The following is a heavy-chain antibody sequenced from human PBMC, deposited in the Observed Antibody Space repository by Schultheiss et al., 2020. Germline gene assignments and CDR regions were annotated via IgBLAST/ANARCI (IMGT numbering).Heavy chain of an antibody. V-gene: IGHV4-39*07. J-gene: IGHJ6*02. CDR2: IYHSGST. D-gene: IGHD4-17*01. CDR3: AREDYGDYRGYYYGMDV. Sequence: SQTLSLTCTVSGGSISSGGYYWGWIRQPPGKGLEWIGSIYHSGSTNYNPSLKSRVTISVDTSKNQFSLKLSSVTAADTAVYYCAREDYGDYRGYYYGMDVWGQGTTVTVSS. CDR1: GGSISSGGYY.